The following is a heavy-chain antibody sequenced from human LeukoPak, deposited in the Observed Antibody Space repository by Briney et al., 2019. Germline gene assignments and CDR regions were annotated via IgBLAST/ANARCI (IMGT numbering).Heavy chain of an antibody. D-gene: IGHD6-19*01. CDR1: GFTFSSYW. V-gene: IGHV3-7*01. CDR2: LKQDGSEK. J-gene: IGHJ5*02. CDR3: ARGWLTAKGWFDP. Sequence: PGGSLRLSCAASGFTFSSYWMSWVRQAPGKGLEWVANLKQDGSEKNYVDSVKGRFTISRDNAKNSLYLQMNSLRAEDTAVYYRARGWLTAKGWFDPWGQGTLVTVSS.